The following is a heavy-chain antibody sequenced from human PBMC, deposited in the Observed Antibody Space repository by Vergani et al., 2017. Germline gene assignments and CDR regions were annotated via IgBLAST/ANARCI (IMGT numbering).Heavy chain of an antibody. J-gene: IGHJ3*01. CDR3: ARDNKQLRPRAFDL. CDR2: IYVSGIT. D-gene: IGHD4-23*01. V-gene: IGHV4-61*02. CDR1: GASINNDFYY. Sequence: QVQLQESGPGLMKPSQTLSLTCTVSGASINNDFYYWHWIRQPAGKGLEWIGRIYVSGITDYNSSLQSRVSMSVDTSKNQFSLTLTSVTAADTAVYYGARDNKQLRPRAFDLWVQGTMVTVSS.